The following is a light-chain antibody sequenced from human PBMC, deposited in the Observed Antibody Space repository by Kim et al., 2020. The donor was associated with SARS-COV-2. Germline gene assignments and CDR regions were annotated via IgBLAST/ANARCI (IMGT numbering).Light chain of an antibody. CDR1: SSNIGAGYD. CDR3: QSYDSSLSGSV. V-gene: IGLV1-40*01. J-gene: IGLJ3*02. Sequence: GVTISRTGSSSNIGAGYDVHWYQQLPGTAPKLLIYGNSNRPSGVPDRFSGSKSGTSASLAITGLQAEDEADYYCQSYDSSLSGSVFGGGTQLTVL. CDR2: GNS.